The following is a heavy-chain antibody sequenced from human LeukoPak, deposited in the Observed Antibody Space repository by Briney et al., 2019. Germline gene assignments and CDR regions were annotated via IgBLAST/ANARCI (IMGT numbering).Heavy chain of an antibody. J-gene: IGHJ4*02. CDR2: FDPEDGET. CDR3: ATLDFPGYYFDY. D-gene: IGHD3/OR15-3a*01. CDR1: GYTLTELS. Sequence: ASVTVSCKVSGYTLTELSMHWVRQAPGKGLEWMGGFDPEDGETIYAQKFQGRVTMTEDTSTDTAYMELSSLRSEDTAVYYCATLDFPGYYFDYWGQGTLVTVSS. V-gene: IGHV1-24*01.